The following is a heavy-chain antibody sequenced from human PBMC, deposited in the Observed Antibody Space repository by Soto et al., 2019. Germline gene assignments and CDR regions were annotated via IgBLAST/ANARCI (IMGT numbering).Heavy chain of an antibody. CDR1: GGTFSSYT. CDR2: IIPILGIA. J-gene: IGHJ5*02. Sequence: ASVKVSCKASGGTFSSYTISWVRQAPGQGLEWMGRIIPILGIANYAQKFQGRVTITADKSTSTAYMELSSLRSEDTAVYYCARKISDCSSTSCYNWFDPWGQGTLVTVSS. V-gene: IGHV1-69*02. CDR3: ARKISDCSSTSCYNWFDP. D-gene: IGHD2-2*01.